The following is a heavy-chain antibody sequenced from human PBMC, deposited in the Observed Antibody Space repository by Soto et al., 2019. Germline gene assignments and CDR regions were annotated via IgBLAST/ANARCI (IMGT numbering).Heavy chain of an antibody. V-gene: IGHV3-7*01. CDR2: INKDGSAR. J-gene: IGHJ4*02. CDR3: AREDWYYFDY. Sequence: EVQLVESGGGLVQPGGSLRLSCAASGISFTSSWMSWVRQAPGKGLQRVANINKDGSARYYAASVRGRFTISRDNADSSLYLQMSSLRAEDTAVYYCAREDWYYFDYWGQGALVTVSS. CDR1: GISFTSSW. D-gene: IGHD3-9*01.